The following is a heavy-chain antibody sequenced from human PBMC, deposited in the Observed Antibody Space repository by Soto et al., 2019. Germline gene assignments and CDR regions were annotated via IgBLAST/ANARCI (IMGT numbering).Heavy chain of an antibody. CDR1: GFTVGSNY. Sequence: EVQLVESGGGLVQPGGSLRLSCAASGFTVGSNYMNWVRQAPGKGLEWVSVIYSGGRTYYADSVKGRFTISRDNSKNTLYLQMNSLRAEDTAVYYCARSWAVAGSYDYWGQGTLVTVSS. V-gene: IGHV3-66*01. CDR3: ARSWAVAGSYDY. CDR2: IYSGGRT. D-gene: IGHD6-19*01. J-gene: IGHJ4*02.